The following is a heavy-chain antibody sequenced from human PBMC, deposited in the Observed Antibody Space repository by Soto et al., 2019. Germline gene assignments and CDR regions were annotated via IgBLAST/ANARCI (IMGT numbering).Heavy chain of an antibody. J-gene: IGHJ4*02. CDR3: ARDLLTGDGVPDY. Sequence: GGSLRLSCAASGFTFSSYSMNWVRQAPGKGLEWVSSISSSSSYIYYADSVKGRFTISRDNAKNSLYLQMNSLRAEDTAVYYCARDLLTGDGVPDYWGQGTLVTVSS. V-gene: IGHV3-21*01. CDR2: ISSSSSYI. CDR1: GFTFSSYS. D-gene: IGHD7-27*01.